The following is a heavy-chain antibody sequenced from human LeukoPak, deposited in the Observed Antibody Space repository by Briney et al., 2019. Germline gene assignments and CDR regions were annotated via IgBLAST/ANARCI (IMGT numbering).Heavy chain of an antibody. D-gene: IGHD3-9*01. J-gene: IGHJ4*02. V-gene: IGHV1-18*04. CDR2: ISAYNGNT. Sequence: ASVKVSCKASGYTFTSYGISWVRQAPGQGLEWMGWISAYNGNTNYAQKLQGRVTMTTDTSTSTAYMELRSLRSDDTAVYYCARDSSNWYDILTGYYFPHAYWGQGTPVTVSS. CDR1: GYTFTSYG. CDR3: ARDSSNWYDILTGYYFPHAY.